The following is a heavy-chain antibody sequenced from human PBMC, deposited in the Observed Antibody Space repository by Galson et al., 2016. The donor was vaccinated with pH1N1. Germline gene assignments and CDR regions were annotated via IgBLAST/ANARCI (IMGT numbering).Heavy chain of an antibody. Sequence: ETLSLTCAVYGVSFSDTSFYWAWIRQPPGKGLEWIGETSNAGRTNYRSSFTSRVTMSVDTSKNQVSLQLNSLRAEDTAVYYCARFYGGNSDYWGQGTLVTVSS. J-gene: IGHJ4*02. CDR1: GVSFSDTSFY. CDR2: TSNAGRT. D-gene: IGHD4-23*01. V-gene: IGHV4-34*01. CDR3: ARFYGGNSDY.